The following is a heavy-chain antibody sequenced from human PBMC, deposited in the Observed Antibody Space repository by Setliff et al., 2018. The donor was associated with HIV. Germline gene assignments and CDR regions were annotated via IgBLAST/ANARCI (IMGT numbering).Heavy chain of an antibody. Sequence: SETLSLTCSVSGGSIRSGTYYWSWIRQRPGKGLEWIGSIFYSGSTYYNPSLKSRVTVSLDMSKNQFSLRLSSVTAADTAVYYCAALTTGYYFDYWGQGTLVTVSS. CDR2: IFYSGST. J-gene: IGHJ4*01. D-gene: IGHD4-17*01. CDR1: GGSIRSGTYY. CDR3: AALTTGYYFDY. V-gene: IGHV4-31*03.